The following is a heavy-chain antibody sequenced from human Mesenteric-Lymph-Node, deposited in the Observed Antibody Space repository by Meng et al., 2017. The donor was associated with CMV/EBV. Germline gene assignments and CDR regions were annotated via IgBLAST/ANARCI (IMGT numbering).Heavy chain of an antibody. CDR1: GGSFSGYY. CDR3: ARHQRWLKSEGGFNY. V-gene: IGHV4-34*01. CDR2: INHSGST. J-gene: IGHJ4*02. D-gene: IGHD4-23*01. Sequence: QRRLPSGGAGMLKLSKTLPLTGAVYGGSFSGYYWSWIRQPPGKGLEWIGEINHSGSTNYNPSLKSRVTISVDTSKNQFSLKLSSVTAADTAVYYCARHQRWLKSEGGFNYWGQGTLVTVSS.